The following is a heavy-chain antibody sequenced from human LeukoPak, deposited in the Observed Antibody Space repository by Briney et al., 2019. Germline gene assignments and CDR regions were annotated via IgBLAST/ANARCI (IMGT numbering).Heavy chain of an antibody. CDR2: IYYSGST. D-gene: IGHD3-22*01. Sequence: SGTLSLTCTVSGGSISSYYWSWIRQPPGKGLEWIGYIYYSGSTNYNPSLKSRVTISVETSKNQFSLKLSSVTAADTAVYYCARVTGYMIEDYFDYWGQGTLVTVSS. CDR1: GGSISSYY. J-gene: IGHJ4*02. CDR3: ARVTGYMIEDYFDY. V-gene: IGHV4-59*01.